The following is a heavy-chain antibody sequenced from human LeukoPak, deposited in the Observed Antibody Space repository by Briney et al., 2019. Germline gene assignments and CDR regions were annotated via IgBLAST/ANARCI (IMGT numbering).Heavy chain of an antibody. CDR2: IYYSGST. CDR1: GGSISSSSYY. CDR3: ARRPEFTNHYYYYMDV. J-gene: IGHJ6*03. V-gene: IGHV4-39*01. Sequence: SETLSLTCTVSGGSISSSSYYWGWIRQPPGKGLEWIGSIYYSGSTYYNPSLKSRVTISVDTSKNQFSLKPSSVTAADTAVYYCARRPEFTNHYYYYMDVWGKGTTVTVSS.